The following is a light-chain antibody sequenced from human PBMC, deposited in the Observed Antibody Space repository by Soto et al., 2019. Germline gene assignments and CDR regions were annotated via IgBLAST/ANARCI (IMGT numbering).Light chain of an antibody. V-gene: IGKV1-39*01. CDR2: AAS. Sequence: IQMTPSPSSLSASVGDRVTITCQPSQSISSYLNWYQQKPGKAPKLLIYAASSLQSGVPLRFSGSRSGTDFTLTISSLQPEDFATYYCQHSYSTSTVGQGTRLQI. CDR1: QSISSY. CDR3: QHSYSTST. J-gene: IGKJ5*01.